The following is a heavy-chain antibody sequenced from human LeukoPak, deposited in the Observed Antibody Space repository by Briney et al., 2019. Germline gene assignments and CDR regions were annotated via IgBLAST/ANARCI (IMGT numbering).Heavy chain of an antibody. V-gene: IGHV4-59*01. CDR1: GGSIGSYY. Sequence: SETLSLTCTVSGGSIGSYYWTWIRQPPGKGLEWIGYIYYSGSTNYNPSLKSRVTISVDTSKNQFSLKLSSVTAADTAVYYCARVFAASAGFDYWGQGTLVTVSS. D-gene: IGHD6-13*01. CDR3: ARVFAASAGFDY. CDR2: IYYSGST. J-gene: IGHJ4*02.